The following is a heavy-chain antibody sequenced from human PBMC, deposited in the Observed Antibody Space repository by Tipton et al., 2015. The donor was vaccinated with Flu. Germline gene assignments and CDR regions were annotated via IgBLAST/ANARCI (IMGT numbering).Heavy chain of an antibody. J-gene: IGHJ6*02. D-gene: IGHD3-3*01. CDR3: ARDLDGGFWSGYYSSSPWVDV. CDR2: IYTSGST. V-gene: IGHV4-61*02. Sequence: TLSLTCTVSGGSISSGSYYWSWIRQPAGKGLEWIGRIYTSGSTNYNPSLKSRVTISVDTSKNQFSLKLSSVTAADTAVYYCARDLDGGFWSGYYSSSPWVDVWGQGP. CDR1: GGSISSGSYY.